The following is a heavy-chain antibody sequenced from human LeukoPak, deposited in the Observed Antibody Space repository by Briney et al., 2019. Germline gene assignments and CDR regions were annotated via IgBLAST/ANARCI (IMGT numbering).Heavy chain of an antibody. Sequence: SGGSLRLSCAADGFTLNGYAMRWVRQAEGKGREWDSAIRGTGGSTSCSDSMKGRFTISRDNSKNTLYLQMNSLRAEDTAVYYCAANSGSSGYYSHFDYWGQGTLVTVSS. CDR3: AANSGSSGYYSHFDY. J-gene: IGHJ4*02. CDR1: GFTLNGYA. D-gene: IGHD3-22*01. CDR2: IRGTGGST. V-gene: IGHV3-23*01.